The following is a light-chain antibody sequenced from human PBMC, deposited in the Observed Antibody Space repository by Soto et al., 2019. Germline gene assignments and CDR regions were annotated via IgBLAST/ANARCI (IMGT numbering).Light chain of an antibody. J-gene: IGKJ4*01. CDR3: PTYHDWPLT. CDR2: GAS. CDR1: QTVNNN. V-gene: IGKV3-15*01. Sequence: EIVMTQSPATLSVSPGERATLSCRASQTVNNNLAWYQQKPGQAPRLLIYGASARATGIPARFSGSGSGTELTLPISRLKSEDLAVYCCPTYHDWPLTFGGGTKVEIK.